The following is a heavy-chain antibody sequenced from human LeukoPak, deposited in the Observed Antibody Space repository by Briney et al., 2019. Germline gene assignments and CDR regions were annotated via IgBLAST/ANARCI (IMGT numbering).Heavy chain of an antibody. Sequence: ASVKVSCKASGYTFTGYYIHWVRQAPGQGLEWMGWINPNNGGTKYAQRFRGRVTMTSDTSISTAYMELSRLRSDDTAIYYCARDRGSSWFADYWGQGSLVTVSS. CDR2: INPNNGGT. D-gene: IGHD6-13*01. V-gene: IGHV1-2*02. CDR1: GYTFTGYY. J-gene: IGHJ4*02. CDR3: ARDRGSSWFADY.